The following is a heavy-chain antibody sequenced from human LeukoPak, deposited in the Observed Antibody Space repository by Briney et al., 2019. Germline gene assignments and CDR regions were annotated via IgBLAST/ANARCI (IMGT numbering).Heavy chain of an antibody. V-gene: IGHV4-59*01. CDR1: GGSISSYY. CDR3: ARSYSSSWYYYYYYMDV. CDR2: IYYSGST. J-gene: IGHJ6*03. Sequence: PSETLSLTCTVSGGSISSYYWSWSRQPPGKGLEWIGYIYYSGSTNYNPSLKSRVTISVDTSKNQFSLKLSSVTAADTAVYYCARSYSSSWYYYYYYMDVWGKGTTVTISS. D-gene: IGHD6-13*01.